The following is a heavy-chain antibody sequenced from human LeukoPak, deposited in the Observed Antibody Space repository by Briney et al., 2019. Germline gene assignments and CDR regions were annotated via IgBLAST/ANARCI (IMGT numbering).Heavy chain of an antibody. D-gene: IGHD2-2*01. CDR3: ARERGYCSSTSCLYYYYYMDV. J-gene: IGHJ6*03. CDR2: IIPIFGTA. Sequence: ASVTVSFKSSGGTFSSYAISWVRQAPGQGLEWMGRIIPIFGTANYAQKFQGRVTITADKSTSTAYMELSSLRSEDTAVYYCARERGYCSSTSCLYYYYYMDVWGKGTTVTVSS. V-gene: IGHV1-69*06. CDR1: GGTFSSYA.